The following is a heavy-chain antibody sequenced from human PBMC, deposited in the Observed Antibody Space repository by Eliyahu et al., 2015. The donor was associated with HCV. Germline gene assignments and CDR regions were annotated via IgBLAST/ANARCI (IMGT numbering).Heavy chain of an antibody. CDR3: ARGQLGDY. CDR2: INHGGST. CDR1: GGFFXGYY. V-gene: IGHV4-34*01. D-gene: IGHD7-27*01. Sequence: QVQLHQWGAGQLKPSETLSLTCGVYGGFFXGYYWXWVRQPPGKGLEWIGQINHGGSTNHNPSLKSRVTLSIDTPKNQFSLKLNSVTAADTAVYYCARGQLGDYWSQGTLVTVSS. J-gene: IGHJ4*02.